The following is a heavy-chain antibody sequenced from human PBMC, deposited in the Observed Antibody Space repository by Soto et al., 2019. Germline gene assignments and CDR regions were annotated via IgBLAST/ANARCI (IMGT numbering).Heavy chain of an antibody. D-gene: IGHD3-16*01. V-gene: IGHV3-30*04. CDR2: ISYDGSNK. Sequence: GGSLRLSCAASGFTFSSYAMHWVRQAPGKGLEWVAVISYDGSNKNYADSVKGRFTISRDNSKNTLYLQMTSLRAEDTAVYYCARDWGGERVDRYYYYGMDVWGQGTTVTVSS. CDR3: ARDWGGERVDRYYYYGMDV. CDR1: GFTFSSYA. J-gene: IGHJ6*02.